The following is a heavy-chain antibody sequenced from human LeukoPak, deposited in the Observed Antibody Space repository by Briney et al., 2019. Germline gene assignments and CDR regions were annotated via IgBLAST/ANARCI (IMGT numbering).Heavy chain of an antibody. J-gene: IGHJ6*04. CDR1: GFAVSSNY. D-gene: IGHD4-17*01. CDR3: ATLGVTTSYGMDV. CDR2: IYSGGST. V-gene: IGHV3-53*01. Sequence: PGGSLRLSCAASGFAVSSNYMSWVRQAPGKGLEWVSVIYSGGSTYYADSVKGRFTISRDNSKNTLYLQMNSLSAEDTAVYYCATLGVTTSYGMDVWGKGTTVTVSS.